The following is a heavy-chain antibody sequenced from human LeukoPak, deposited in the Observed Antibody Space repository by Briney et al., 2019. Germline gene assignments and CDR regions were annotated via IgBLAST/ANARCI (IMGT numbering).Heavy chain of an antibody. V-gene: IGHV3-74*01. J-gene: IGHJ4*02. CDR1: GFTFSSYW. Sequence: AGGSLRLSCAASGFTFSSYWMHWVRQAPGKGLVWVSRVNTDGSSTSYADSVKGRFTISRDNAKNTLYLQMNSLRAEDTAVYYCARELAWGEGYYFDYWGQGTLVTVSS. CDR3: ARELAWGEGYYFDY. D-gene: IGHD3-16*01. CDR2: VNTDGSST.